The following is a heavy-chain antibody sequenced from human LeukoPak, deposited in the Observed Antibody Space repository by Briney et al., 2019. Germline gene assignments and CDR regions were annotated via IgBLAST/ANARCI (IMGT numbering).Heavy chain of an antibody. J-gene: IGHJ4*02. CDR2: INHSGST. CDR3: ARTAVAYDY. Sequence: SETLSLTCTVSGGSISSYYWSWIRQPPGKGLEWIGEINHSGSTNYNPSLKSRVTISVDTSKNQFSLKLSSVTAADTAVYYCARTAVAYDYWGQGTLVTVSS. CDR1: GGSISSYY. V-gene: IGHV4-34*01. D-gene: IGHD6-19*01.